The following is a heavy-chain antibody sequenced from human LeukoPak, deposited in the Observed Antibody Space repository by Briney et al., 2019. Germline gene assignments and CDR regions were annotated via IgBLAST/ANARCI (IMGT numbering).Heavy chain of an antibody. D-gene: IGHD6-19*01. CDR3: ARRGSGWYFHYYYGMDV. CDR2: IYYSGST. J-gene: IGHJ6*02. CDR1: GGSISSSSYY. V-gene: IGHV4-39*01. Sequence: SETLSLTCTVSGGSISSSSYYWGWIRQPPGKGLEWIGSIYYSGSTYYNPSLKSRVTISVDTSKNQFSLKLSSVTAADTAVYYCARRGSGWYFHYYYGMDVWGQGTTVTVSS.